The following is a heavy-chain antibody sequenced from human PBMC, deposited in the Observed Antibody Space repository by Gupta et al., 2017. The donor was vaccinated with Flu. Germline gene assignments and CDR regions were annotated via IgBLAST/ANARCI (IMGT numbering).Heavy chain of an antibody. D-gene: IGHD6-6*01. CDR2: IIPIFGTT. Sequence: PGKGLEWIGGIIPIFGTTNYAQKFLGRVTISADESATTGYMELSSLRSEDTAVYYCARAILASRPVGSNNYYYYQLDVWGQGTTVTVSS. V-gene: IGHV1-69*01. CDR3: ARAILASRPVGSNNYYYYQLDV. J-gene: IGHJ6*02.